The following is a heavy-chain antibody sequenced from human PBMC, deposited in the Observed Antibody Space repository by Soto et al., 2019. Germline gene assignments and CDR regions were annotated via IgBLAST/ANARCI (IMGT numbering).Heavy chain of an antibody. CDR1: GFTFTSSA. Sequence: ASVKVSCKASGFTFTSSAVRWVRQAPGQGLEWIGWIIAYNGNTNYAQKFQDRVTMTTDTSTSTAYMELSSLRSEDTAVYYCAREGVRGMDVWGQGTTVTVSS. V-gene: IGHV1-18*01. CDR2: IIAYNGNT. J-gene: IGHJ6*02. CDR3: AREGVRGMDV. D-gene: IGHD3-16*01.